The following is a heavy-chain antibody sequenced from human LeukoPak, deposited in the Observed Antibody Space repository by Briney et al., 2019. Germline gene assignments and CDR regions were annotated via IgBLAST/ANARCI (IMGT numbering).Heavy chain of an antibody. CDR2: IYYSGST. CDR1: GGSISSYY. Sequence: SETLSLTCTVSGGSISSYYWSWIRQPPGKGLEWIGYIYYSGSTNYNPSLKSRVTISVDTSKNQFSLQLNSVTPEVTAVYYCARDRFSGDNWFDPWGQGTLVIVSS. V-gene: IGHV4-59*12. J-gene: IGHJ5*02. D-gene: IGHD2/OR15-2a*01. CDR3: ARDRFSGDNWFDP.